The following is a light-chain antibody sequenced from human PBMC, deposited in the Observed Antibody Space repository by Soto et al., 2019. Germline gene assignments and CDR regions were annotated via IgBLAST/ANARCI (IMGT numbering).Light chain of an antibody. CDR2: HTS. V-gene: IGKV3-20*01. CDR3: QQYGNSPIA. Sequence: EIVLTQPPGTLSLSPGERATLSCRASQSVSSSYLAWYQQKPGQAARLIIYHTSSRATGIPDSFSGSGSGTYFTLIISRLEPEDFEVYYCQQYGNSPIAFGQGTRLDMK. J-gene: IGKJ5*01. CDR1: QSVSSSY.